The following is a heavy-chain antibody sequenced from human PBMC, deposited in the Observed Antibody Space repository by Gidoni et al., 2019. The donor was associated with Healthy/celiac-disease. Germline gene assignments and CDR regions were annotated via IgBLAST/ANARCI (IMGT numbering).Heavy chain of an antibody. V-gene: IGHV3-49*04. Sequence: EVQLVESGGGLVQPGRSLRLSCTASGFTFGDYAMSWVRQAPGKGLEWVGFIRSKAYGGTTEYAASVKGRFTISRDDSKSIAYLQMNSLKTEDTAVYYCTSEPVWFGVDYWGQGTLVTVSS. CDR3: TSEPVWFGVDY. J-gene: IGHJ4*02. D-gene: IGHD3-10*01. CDR1: GFTFGDYA. CDR2: IRSKAYGGTT.